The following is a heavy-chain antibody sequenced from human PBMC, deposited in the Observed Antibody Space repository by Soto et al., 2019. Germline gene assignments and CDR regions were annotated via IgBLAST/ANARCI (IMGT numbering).Heavy chain of an antibody. CDR2: ISSTTNYI. CDR1: GFTFTRYS. D-gene: IGHD3-10*01. J-gene: IGHJ4*02. V-gene: IGHV3-21*01. Sequence: GGSLRLSCAASGFTFTRYSMNWVRQAPGKGLEWVSSISSTTNYIYYADSVRGRFTISRDNSENTLYLQMNSLRPEDTAVYYCAKEDVWFAKDYWGQGTLVTVSS. CDR3: AKEDVWFAKDY.